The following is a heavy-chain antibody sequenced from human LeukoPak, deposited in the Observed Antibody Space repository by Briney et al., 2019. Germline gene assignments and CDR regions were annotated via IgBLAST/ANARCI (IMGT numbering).Heavy chain of an antibody. CDR2: ISGSGGST. V-gene: IGHV3-23*01. D-gene: IGHD3-22*01. Sequence: GGSLRLSCAASGFTFSSYGMSWVRQAPGKGLQWVSGISGSGGSTYYADSVKGRFTISRDNSKNTLFLQMNSLKTEDTAVYYRTTDSPYDSSDPDYWGQGTLVTVSS. CDR3: TTDSPYDSSDPDY. J-gene: IGHJ4*02. CDR1: GFTFSSYG.